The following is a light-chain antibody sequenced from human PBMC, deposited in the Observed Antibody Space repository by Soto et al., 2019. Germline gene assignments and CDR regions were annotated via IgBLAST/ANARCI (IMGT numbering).Light chain of an antibody. Sequence: EIVLTQSPGTLSLSPGERATLSCRASQSVSNNYLAWYQQKPGQAPXXLIYGASNRATGIPDRFSGSGSGTEFTLTISRLEPEDFAVYYCQQYGSSGTFGQGTKVDIK. CDR3: QQYGSSGT. V-gene: IGKV3-20*01. CDR2: GAS. J-gene: IGKJ1*01. CDR1: QSVSNNY.